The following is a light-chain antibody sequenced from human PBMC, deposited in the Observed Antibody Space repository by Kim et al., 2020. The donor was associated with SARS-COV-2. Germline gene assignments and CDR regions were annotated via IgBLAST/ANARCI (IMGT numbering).Light chain of an antibody. CDR1: SNDVGGYDL. Sequence: GQSITFSCTGASNDVGGYDLVSWYQQHPGKAPKLMIYEVSKRPSGVSNRFSGSKSGNTAFLTISGLRAEDDADYHCCSYAGTNRWVFGGGTKLTVL. CDR2: EVS. V-gene: IGLV2-23*02. CDR3: CSYAGTNRWV. J-gene: IGLJ3*02.